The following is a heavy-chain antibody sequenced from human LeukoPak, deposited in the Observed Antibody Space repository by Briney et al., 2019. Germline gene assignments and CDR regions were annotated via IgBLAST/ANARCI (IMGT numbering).Heavy chain of an antibody. D-gene: IGHD3-3*01. CDR3: GRETWRGHFSVLDW. CDR1: VCPSTAYN. Sequence: ASVKVSCKGSVCPSTAYNIHWEPRAPGQGLEWIGWINPGSGDTNYAQKFQGRVTMTRNMSISTGYMELSSLKSGDTAVYYCGRETWRGHFSVLDWWGQGTLVTVSS. CDR2: INPGSGDT. V-gene: IGHV1-2*02. J-gene: IGHJ4*02.